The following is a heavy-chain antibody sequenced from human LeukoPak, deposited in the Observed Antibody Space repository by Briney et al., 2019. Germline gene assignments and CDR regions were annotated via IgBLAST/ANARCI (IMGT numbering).Heavy chain of an antibody. D-gene: IGHD2-2*02. V-gene: IGHV1-2*06. CDR3: ARGSYRANVDI. J-gene: IGHJ3*02. Sequence: ASVKVSCKASGYTFTGYYLHWVRQAPGQGLEWMGRINPNSGDTNYAQKFQARVTVTRDTSISTAYMDLSRLTSGDSAVYYCARGSYRANVDIWGQGTMVTVSS. CDR2: INPNSGDT. CDR1: GYTFTGYY.